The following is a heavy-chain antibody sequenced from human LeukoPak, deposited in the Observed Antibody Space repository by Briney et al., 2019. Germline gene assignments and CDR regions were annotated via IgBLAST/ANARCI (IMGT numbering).Heavy chain of an antibody. D-gene: IGHD3-22*01. CDR3: ARAHSSGFYYSIDYYYMDV. CDR2: IYYIGTT. J-gene: IGHJ6*03. Sequence: PSETLSLTCTVSGGSISSTASTTYYWGWFRQPPGKGLEWIGRIYYIGTTLYNPSLKSRVTISVDTSENQFSLKLSSVTAADTAVYYCARAHSSGFYYSIDYYYMDVWGTGTTVTVSS. CDR1: GGSISSTASTTYY. V-gene: IGHV4-39*07.